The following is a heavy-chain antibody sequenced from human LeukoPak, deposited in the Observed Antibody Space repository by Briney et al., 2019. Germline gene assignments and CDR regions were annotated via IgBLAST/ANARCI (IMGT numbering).Heavy chain of an antibody. V-gene: IGHV1-46*01. Sequence: ASVKVSCKASGYTFTSYYMHWVRQAPGQGLEWMGIINPSGGNTSYAQKFQGRVTMTRDTSTSTVYMELSSLRSEDTAVYYCARDWDGGNYYYGMDVWGQGTTVTVSS. CDR2: INPSGGNT. CDR1: GYTFTSYY. J-gene: IGHJ6*02. D-gene: IGHD4-23*01. CDR3: ARDWDGGNYYYGMDV.